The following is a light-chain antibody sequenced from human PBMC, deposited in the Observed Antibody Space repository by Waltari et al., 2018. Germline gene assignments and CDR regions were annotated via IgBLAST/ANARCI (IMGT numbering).Light chain of an antibody. CDR2: DVY. J-gene: IGKJ4*01. CDR3: QQRSEWPIT. CDR1: QSVGSQ. Sequence: DIVLTQSPVTLSLSPGERVPLSCRASQSVGSQLAWYQQKAGQAPRLLIHDVYNRAAGIPARFSGSGSGTDFSLTINSPEPEDSAVYFCQQRSEWPITFGGGTKVEIK. V-gene: IGKV3-11*01.